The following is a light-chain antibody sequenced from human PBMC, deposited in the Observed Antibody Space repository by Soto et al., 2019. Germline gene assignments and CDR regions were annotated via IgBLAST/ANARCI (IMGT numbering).Light chain of an antibody. V-gene: IGLV1-40*01. CDR3: QSYDTSPSGYV. Sequence: QSVLTLPPSLSGAPGQRVTISCTGSSSNIGAGYDVHWYQQLPGTAPKLLIYANNNRPAGVPDRFSASKSGTSASLAITGLQDEDEADYYCQSYDTSPSGYVFGTGTKVTVL. J-gene: IGLJ1*01. CDR1: SSNIGAGYD. CDR2: ANN.